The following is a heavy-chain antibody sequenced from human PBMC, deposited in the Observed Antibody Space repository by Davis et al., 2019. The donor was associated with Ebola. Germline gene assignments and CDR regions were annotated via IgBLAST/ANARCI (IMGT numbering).Heavy chain of an antibody. CDR3: AKGLNYYGSGSYYPIYYYYGMDV. D-gene: IGHD3-10*01. V-gene: IGHV3-9*01. CDR1: GFTFDDYA. Sequence: GGSLRLSCAASGFTFDDYAMHWVRQAPGKGLEWVSGISWNSGSIGYADSVKGRFTISRDNAKNSLYLQMNSLRAEDTAVYYCAKGLNYYGSGSYYPIYYYYGMDVWGQGTTVTVSS. J-gene: IGHJ6*02. CDR2: ISWNSGSI.